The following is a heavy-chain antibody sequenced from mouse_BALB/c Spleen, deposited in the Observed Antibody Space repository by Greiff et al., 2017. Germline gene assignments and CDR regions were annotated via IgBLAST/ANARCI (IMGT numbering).Heavy chain of an antibody. CDR2: INPSNGRT. D-gene: IGHD1-1*01. J-gene: IGHJ2*01. V-gene: IGHV1S81*02. CDR3: ARSTTGVSDY. Sequence: QVQLQQPGAELVKPGASVKLSCKASGYTFTSYWMHWVKQRPGQGLEWIGEINPSNGRTNYNEKFKSKATLTVDKSSSTPYMQLSSLTSEDSAVYYCARSTTGVSDYWGQGTTLTVSS. CDR1: GYTFTSYW.